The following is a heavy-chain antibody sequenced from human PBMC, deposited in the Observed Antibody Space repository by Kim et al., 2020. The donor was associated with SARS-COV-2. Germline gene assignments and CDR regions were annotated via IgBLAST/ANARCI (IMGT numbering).Heavy chain of an antibody. Sequence: GRSLRLSCAASGFIFRSFGMHWVRQAPGKGLEWVAVISYDGSNYYYEDSVKGRFTISRDNSKNTLYLQMNSLRAEDTAVYYCAKDRLGAMGGRFILSAFDYWGQGTQVTVSS. CDR2: ISYDGSNY. D-gene: IGHD1-26*01. J-gene: IGHJ4*02. CDR1: GFIFRSFG. V-gene: IGHV3-30*18. CDR3: AKDRLGAMGGRFILSAFDY.